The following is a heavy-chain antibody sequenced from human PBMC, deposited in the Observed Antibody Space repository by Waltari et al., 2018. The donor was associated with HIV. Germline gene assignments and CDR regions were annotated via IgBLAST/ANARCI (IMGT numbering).Heavy chain of an antibody. Sequence: QLQLQESGPGLVRPSETLSLTCTVSGGFIRGSTYYWGWIRQTPERGLEWIGSIKYSGNTFYKSSLKSRATMSIDTSKNQVSLRLNSLTAADTAVYYCMRRDDCISGHCPFDYWGQGILVTVSS. CDR3: MRRDDCISGHCPFDY. CDR1: GGFIRGSTYY. CDR2: IKYSGNT. V-gene: IGHV4-39*01. D-gene: IGHD2-15*01. J-gene: IGHJ4*02.